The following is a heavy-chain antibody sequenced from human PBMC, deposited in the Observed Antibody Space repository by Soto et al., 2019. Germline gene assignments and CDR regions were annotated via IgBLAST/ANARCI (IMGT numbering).Heavy chain of an antibody. J-gene: IGHJ4*02. Sequence: SEPLSLTCAVSVGSLSSSNWCSWVRQPPGQTLEWLGELFYSGSTKYNPSLSSRVTISADQSNNVFSLRLTSVAAADTAMYYCVHHGGVPYYHDVWGQGVLVTVSS. CDR3: VHHGGVPYYHDV. CDR2: LFYSGST. CDR1: VGSLSSSNW. D-gene: IGHD2-8*01. V-gene: IGHV4-4*02.